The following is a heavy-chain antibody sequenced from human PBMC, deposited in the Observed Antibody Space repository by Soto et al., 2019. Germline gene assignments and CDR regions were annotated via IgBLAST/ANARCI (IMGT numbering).Heavy chain of an antibody. CDR3: AREQYNWKI. CDR2: VFHTGNT. CDR1: GDSIRSYY. V-gene: IGHV4-59*01. J-gene: IGHJ1*01. Sequence: SETLSLTCSVSGDSIRSYYWTWILQPPGKGLQWIGYVFHTGNTNYNPSLKSRGTISEDASKNQVSLRMPSLTAADTAVYFCAREQYNWKIWGQGTLVTVSS. D-gene: IGHD1-20*01.